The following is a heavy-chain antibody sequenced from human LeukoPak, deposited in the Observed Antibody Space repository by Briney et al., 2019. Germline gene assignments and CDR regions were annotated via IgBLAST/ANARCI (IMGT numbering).Heavy chain of an antibody. CDR3: ARHTGGHPHYYGSGRFYRLEYFDY. J-gene: IGHJ4*02. V-gene: IGHV4-39*01. CDR1: GGSISSSSYS. CDR2: IYYSGST. Sequence: SETLSLTCTVSGGSISSSSYSWGWIRQPPGKGLEWIGSIYYSGSTYYNPSLKSRVTISVDTSKNQFSLKLSSVTAADTAVYYCARHTGGHPHYYGSGRFYRLEYFDYWGQGTLVTVSS. D-gene: IGHD3-10*01.